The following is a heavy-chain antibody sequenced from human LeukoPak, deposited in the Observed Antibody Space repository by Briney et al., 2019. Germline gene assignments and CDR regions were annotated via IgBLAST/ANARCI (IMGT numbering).Heavy chain of an antibody. D-gene: IGHD1-26*01. CDR3: ARAHSGSYQYYYYYYVEA. CDR2: INSSSSYI. V-gene: IGHV3-21*01. Sequence: GGSLRLSCAASGFTFSSYSMNWVRLAPGKGLEWVSSINSSSSYIYYADSVKGPFTISRDNANNSLYLQMNSLRAEDTARYYCARAHSGSYQYYYYYYVEAWGKGTTVTVSS. CDR1: GFTFSSYS. J-gene: IGHJ6*03.